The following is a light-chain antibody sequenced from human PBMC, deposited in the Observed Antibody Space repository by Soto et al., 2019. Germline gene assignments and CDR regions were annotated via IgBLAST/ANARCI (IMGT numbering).Light chain of an antibody. CDR3: QKYNSGLET. CDR1: QGINNY. J-gene: IGKJ3*01. CDR2: DVS. Sequence: DIQMTQSPSSLSASVGDRVTITSRASQGINNYLAWYQQKPGKVPKVLIYDVSTLQSGVPSRFSGSGSGTEFTLTISSLQPEDVATYYCQKYNSGLETFGPGTKVDIK. V-gene: IGKV1-27*01.